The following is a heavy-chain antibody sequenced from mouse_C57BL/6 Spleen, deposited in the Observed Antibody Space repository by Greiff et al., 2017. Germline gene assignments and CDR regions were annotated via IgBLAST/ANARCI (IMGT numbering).Heavy chain of an antibody. Sequence: VQLQQSGAELVKPGASVKISCKASGYAFSSYWMNWVKQRPGKGLEWIGQIYPGDGDTNYNGKFKGKATLTADKSSSTAYMQLSSLTSEDSAVYFCASPHYYGSSYAWFAYWGQGTLVTVSA. CDR1: GYAFSSYW. CDR2: IYPGDGDT. V-gene: IGHV1-80*01. CDR3: ASPHYYGSSYAWFAY. J-gene: IGHJ3*01. D-gene: IGHD1-1*01.